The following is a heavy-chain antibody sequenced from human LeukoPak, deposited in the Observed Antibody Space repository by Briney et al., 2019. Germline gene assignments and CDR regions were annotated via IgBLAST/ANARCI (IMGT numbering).Heavy chain of an antibody. J-gene: IGHJ4*02. V-gene: IGHV3-23*01. Sequence: GGSLRLSCAASGFTFSIYAMSWVRQAPGKGLRWVSSITSRGESTWYVDSVKGRFTVTRDNSENTLYLQMHSLRAEDTAVYYCARDRPNYYGSDGHYYRRDGDYWGRGTLVSVSS. CDR1: GFTFSIYA. D-gene: IGHD3-22*01. CDR3: ARDRPNYYGSDGHYYRRDGDY. CDR2: ITSRGEST.